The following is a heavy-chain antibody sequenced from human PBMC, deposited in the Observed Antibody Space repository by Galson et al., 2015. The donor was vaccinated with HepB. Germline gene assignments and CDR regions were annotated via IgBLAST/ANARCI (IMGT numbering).Heavy chain of an antibody. CDR3: AKDGVGSSSWYYFDY. D-gene: IGHD6-13*01. CDR1: GFTFSNNA. J-gene: IGHJ4*03. Sequence: SLRLSCAASGFTFSNNAMTWVRQAPGKGLEWVSVISGSGGSTYYADSVKGRFSISRDNSKNTLYLQMNSLRAEDTAVYYCAKDGVGSSSWYYFDYWGQGTMVTVSS. V-gene: IGHV3-23*01. CDR2: ISGSGGST.